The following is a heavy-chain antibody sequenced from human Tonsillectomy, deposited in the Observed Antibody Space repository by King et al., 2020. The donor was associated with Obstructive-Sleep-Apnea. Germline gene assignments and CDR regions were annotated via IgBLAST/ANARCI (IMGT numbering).Heavy chain of an antibody. J-gene: IGHJ5*01. V-gene: IGHV3-23*04. CDR2: ISGSGDNT. Sequence: VQLVESGGGLVQPGGSLRLSCAASGFTFSNYAMTWVRQAPGKGLEWVSAISGSGDNTYYADSVKGRFTISRHNSKNTLYLQMNTLRAEDTAVYYCAKDHVTGWYDCWGQGTLVTVSS. D-gene: IGHD1-1*01. CDR1: GFTFSNYA. CDR3: AKDHVTGWYDC.